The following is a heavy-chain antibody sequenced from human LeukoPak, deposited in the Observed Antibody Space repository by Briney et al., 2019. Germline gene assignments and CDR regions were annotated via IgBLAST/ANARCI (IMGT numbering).Heavy chain of an antibody. CDR2: IRSDGSNK. D-gene: IGHD3-10*01. Sequence: PGGSLRLSCAASGFTFSSYGMHWVRQAPGKGLEWVAFIRSDGSNKYYADSVKGRFTISRDNSKNTLYLQMNSLRAEDTAVYYCAKDFLWFGELNHFDYWGQGTLVTVSS. J-gene: IGHJ4*02. V-gene: IGHV3-30*02. CDR1: GFTFSSYG. CDR3: AKDFLWFGELNHFDY.